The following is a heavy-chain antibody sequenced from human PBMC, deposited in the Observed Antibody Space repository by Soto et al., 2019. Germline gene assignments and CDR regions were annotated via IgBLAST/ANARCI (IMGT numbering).Heavy chain of an antibody. J-gene: IGHJ6*02. CDR3: ARDLTMIDLYGMDV. Sequence: QVQLQESGPGLVKPSQTLSLTCTVSGGSISSGDYYWSWIRQPPGKGLEWIGYIYYSGSTYYNPSIQSRVTISVDTSKNQFSLKLSSVTAADTAVYYCARDLTMIDLYGMDVWGQGTTVTVSS. CDR2: IYYSGST. CDR1: GGSISSGDYY. V-gene: IGHV4-30-4*01. D-gene: IGHD3-22*01.